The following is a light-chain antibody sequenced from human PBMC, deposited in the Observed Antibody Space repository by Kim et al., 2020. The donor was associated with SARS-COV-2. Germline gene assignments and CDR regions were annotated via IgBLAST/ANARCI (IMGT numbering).Light chain of an antibody. CDR1: SDNIASDY. J-gene: IGLJ3*02. CDR3: QSFDGTNWV. V-gene: IGLV6-57*03. CDR2: DDN. Sequence: GKAVTISCTRSSDNIASDYVQWYQQRPGSAPITVVYDDNQTPSGVPDRFSGSVDSSSNSATLTISGLRTEDEADYYCQSFDGTNWVFGGGTQLTVL.